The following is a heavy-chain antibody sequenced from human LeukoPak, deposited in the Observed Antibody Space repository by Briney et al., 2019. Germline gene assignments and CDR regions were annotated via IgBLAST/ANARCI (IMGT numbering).Heavy chain of an antibody. J-gene: IGHJ4*02. D-gene: IGHD5-24*01. CDR3: ARDHRRNGYNYASYFDY. V-gene: IGHV3-30*03. CDR2: ISYDGNTI. CDR1: GFTFTSYG. Sequence: GGSLRLSCATSGFTFTSYGMHWVRQAPGKGLEWVAVISYDGNTIYYIDSVKGRFTIARDNAKNTVSLQMNSLRTEDTAVYYCARDHRRNGYNYASYFDYWGQGTLVTVSS.